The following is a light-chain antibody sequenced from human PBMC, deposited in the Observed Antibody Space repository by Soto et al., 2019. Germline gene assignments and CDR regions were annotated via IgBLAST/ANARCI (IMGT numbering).Light chain of an antibody. Sequence: EIVLTQSPGTLSLSPGERATVSCGASQSISSSDLAWYQHKPGQAPRLLIYAASSRATGIPVKFSGSGSGTDFTLSISRLEPDDFAVYYCQHYGSSSWTFGQGTKVDIK. CDR3: QHYGSSSWT. J-gene: IGKJ1*01. CDR2: AAS. V-gene: IGKV3-20*01. CDR1: QSISSSD.